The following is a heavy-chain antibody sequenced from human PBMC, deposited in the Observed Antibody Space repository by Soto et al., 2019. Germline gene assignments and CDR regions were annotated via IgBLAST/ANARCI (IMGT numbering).Heavy chain of an antibody. CDR3: ARGNILTGYYGGDYYYYGMDV. V-gene: IGHV1-8*01. J-gene: IGHJ6*02. Sequence: QVPLVQSGAEVKKPGASVKVSCKASGYTFTSYDINWVRQATGQGLEWMGWMNPNSGNTGYAQKFQGRVTMTRNTSISTAYMELSSLRSEDTAVYYCARGNILTGYYGGDYYYYGMDVWGQGTTVTVSS. CDR2: MNPNSGNT. D-gene: IGHD3-9*01. CDR1: GYTFTSYD.